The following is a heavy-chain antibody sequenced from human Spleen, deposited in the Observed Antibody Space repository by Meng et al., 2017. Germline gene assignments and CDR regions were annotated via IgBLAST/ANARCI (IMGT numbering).Heavy chain of an antibody. V-gene: IGHV4-4*02. CDR3: ASRAARRAFDI. D-gene: IGHD6-25*01. CDR1: GGSISSSNW. CDR2: IYHSGST. J-gene: IGHJ3*02. Sequence: GSLRLSCAVSGGSISSSNWWSWVRQPPGKGLEWIGEIYHSGSTNYNPSLKSRVTISVDKSKNQFSLKLSSVTAADTAVYYCASRAARRAFDIWGQGTMVTVSS.